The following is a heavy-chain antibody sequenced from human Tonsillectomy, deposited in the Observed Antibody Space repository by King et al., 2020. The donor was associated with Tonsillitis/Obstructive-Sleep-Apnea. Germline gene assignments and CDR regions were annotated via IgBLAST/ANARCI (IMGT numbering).Heavy chain of an antibody. CDR3: ARVGGIRPYYYYMDV. Sequence: VQLVESGGGLVQPGGSLRLSCAASGFTFISYWMHWVRQAPGKGLVWVSRISSDGSRTSYADSVKGRFTISRDNAKNRLYLQMNSLRAEDTAVYYCARVGGIRPYYYYMDVWGKGTTVTVSS. J-gene: IGHJ6*03. CDR2: ISSDGSRT. CDR1: GFTFISYW. D-gene: IGHD6-13*01. V-gene: IGHV3-74*01.